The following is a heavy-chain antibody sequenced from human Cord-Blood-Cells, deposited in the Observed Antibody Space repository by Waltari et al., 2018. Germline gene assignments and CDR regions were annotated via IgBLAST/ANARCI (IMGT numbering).Heavy chain of an antibody. D-gene: IGHD2-2*01. Sequence: QVQLVQSGAEVKKPGSSVKVSCKASGGTFSSYAISWVRQAPGQGLEWMGRIIPILGIANYAQKFQGRVTITADKSTSTAYMELSSLRSEDTAVYYCARDEVVPAAMDYWGQGTLVTVSS. CDR2: IIPILGIA. CDR3: ARDEVVPAAMDY. J-gene: IGHJ4*02. CDR1: GGTFSSYA. V-gene: IGHV1-69*09.